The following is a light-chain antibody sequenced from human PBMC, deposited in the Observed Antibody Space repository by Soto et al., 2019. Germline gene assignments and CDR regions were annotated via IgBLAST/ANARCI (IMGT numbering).Light chain of an antibody. V-gene: IGKV3-11*01. CDR1: PSVRRP. Sequence: ETVLTRSQATLYLFPGAGANLSCRASPSVRRPLAWYQPQPGQAPMLLNNDAANRVTGIPARFRGAGSGTDFTLTISSLEPEDFVGDYCQQRNDWPLTVGGGTKV. CDR2: DAA. CDR3: QQRNDWPLT. J-gene: IGKJ4*01.